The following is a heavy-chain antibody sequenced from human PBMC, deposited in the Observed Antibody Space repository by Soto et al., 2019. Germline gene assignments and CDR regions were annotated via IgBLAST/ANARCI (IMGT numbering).Heavy chain of an antibody. Sequence: GESLKISCAASGFTFSSYAMSWVRQAPGKGLEWVSAISGSGGSTYYADSVKGRFTISRDNSKNTLYLQMNSLRAEDTAVYYCAKEIGILTGYYDAFDIWGQGTMVTVSS. V-gene: IGHV3-23*01. D-gene: IGHD3-9*01. CDR2: ISGSGGST. CDR1: GFTFSSYA. J-gene: IGHJ3*02. CDR3: AKEIGILTGYYDAFDI.